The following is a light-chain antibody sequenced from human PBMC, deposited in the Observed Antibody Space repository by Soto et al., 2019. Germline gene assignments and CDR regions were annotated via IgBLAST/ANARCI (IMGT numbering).Light chain of an antibody. V-gene: IGLV2-8*01. CDR1: STDVGTYNY. CDR3: ISYAGSLNLV. J-gene: IGLJ2*01. CDR2: EVN. Sequence: QSALTQPPSASGSPGQSVTISCTGTSTDVGTYNYVSWYQHHPGKAPKLVIYEVNKRPSGVPDRFSGSKSGNPASLTVSGLQPEDEADYYCISYAGSLNLVFGGGTHLTVL.